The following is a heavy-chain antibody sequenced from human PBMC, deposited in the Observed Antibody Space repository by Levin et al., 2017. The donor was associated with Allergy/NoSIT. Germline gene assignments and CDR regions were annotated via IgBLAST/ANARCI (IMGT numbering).Heavy chain of an antibody. CDR3: ARSKIGYSGTYYFDY. V-gene: IGHV3-21*01. J-gene: IGHJ4*02. D-gene: IGHD1-26*01. Sequence: GASVKVSCAASGFTFSSYRMNWVRQAPGKGLEWVSSISSGSSYIYYADSVKGRFTISRDNAKNSLYLQMNSLRAEDTAVYFCARSKIGYSGTYYFDYWGQGTLVTVSS. CDR1: GFTFSSYR. CDR2: ISSGSSYI.